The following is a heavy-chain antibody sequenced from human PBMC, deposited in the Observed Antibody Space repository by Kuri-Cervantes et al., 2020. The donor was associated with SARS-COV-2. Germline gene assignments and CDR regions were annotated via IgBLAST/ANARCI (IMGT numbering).Heavy chain of an antibody. D-gene: IGHD4-17*01. CDR1: GFTFSSHG. J-gene: IGHJ3*02. V-gene: IGHV3-30*18. CDR3: AKDKWVTTKFVCAFDI. CDR2: ISHDGNNK. Sequence: GESLKISCVASGFTFSSHGMHWVRQAPGKGLEWVAVISHDGNNKHYADSVKGRFTISRDNSKNTLYLQMNSLRAEDTAVYYCAKDKWVTTKFVCAFDIWGQGTMVTVSS.